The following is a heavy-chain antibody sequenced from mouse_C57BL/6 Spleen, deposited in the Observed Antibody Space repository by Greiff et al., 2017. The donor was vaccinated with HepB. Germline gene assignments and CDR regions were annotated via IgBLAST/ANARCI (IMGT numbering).Heavy chain of an antibody. CDR2: FYPGSGSI. V-gene: IGHV1-62-2*01. D-gene: IGHD4-1*01. Sequence: VQLQQSGAELVKPGASVKLSCKASGYTFTEYTIHWVKQRSGQGLEWIGWFYPGSGSIKYNEKFKDKATLTADKSSSTVYMELSRLTSEDSSVYFCARHEEGANWDDWYFDVWGTGTTVTVSS. CDR3: ARHEEGANWDDWYFDV. J-gene: IGHJ1*03. CDR1: GYTFTEYT.